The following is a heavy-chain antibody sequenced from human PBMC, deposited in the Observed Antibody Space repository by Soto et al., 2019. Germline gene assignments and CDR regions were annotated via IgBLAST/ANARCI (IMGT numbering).Heavy chain of an antibody. D-gene: IGHD3-16*01. V-gene: IGHV4-59*01. CDR2: IHSSGSS. J-gene: IGHJ4*02. CDR1: GGSISGFH. CDR3: ARYMRDAGTFYFDY. Sequence: QVHLQESGPGLVKPSETLSLTCTVSGGSISGFHWSWIRQPPGKGLEWFGYIHSSGSSNYNPSLESRVTMLVDTSKNQFYLKLSSVTAADTAVYYCARYMRDAGTFYFDYWGQGTLVTASS.